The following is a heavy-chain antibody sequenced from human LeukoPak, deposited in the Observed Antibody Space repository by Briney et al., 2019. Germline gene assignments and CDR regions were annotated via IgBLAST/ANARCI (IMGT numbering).Heavy chain of an antibody. CDR1: GFAFSNYW. Sequence: GGSLRLSCAASGFAFSNYWMHWVRQAPGKGLVWVSRIKTDGSTTNYADSVKGRFTISRDNAKNSLYLQMNSLRAEDTAVYSCAREGGYGDYEFDYWGQGTLVTVSS. V-gene: IGHV3-74*01. D-gene: IGHD4-17*01. J-gene: IGHJ4*02. CDR3: AREGGYGDYEFDY. CDR2: IKTDGSTT.